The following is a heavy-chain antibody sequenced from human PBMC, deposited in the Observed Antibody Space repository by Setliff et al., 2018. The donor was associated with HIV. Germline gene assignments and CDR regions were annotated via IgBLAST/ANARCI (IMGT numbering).Heavy chain of an antibody. CDR3: ARGVRVGPTTTANWFDP. CDR1: GGSISSGSYY. CDR2: IYTSGST. Sequence: PSETLSLTCTVSGGSISSGSYYWNWIRQPAGKGLEWIGRIYTSGSTNYNPSLKSRVTISVDTSKNQFSLKLNSVTAADTAVYYCARGVRVGPTTTANWFDPWGQGTLVTVSS. V-gene: IGHV4-61*02. J-gene: IGHJ5*02. D-gene: IGHD1-26*01.